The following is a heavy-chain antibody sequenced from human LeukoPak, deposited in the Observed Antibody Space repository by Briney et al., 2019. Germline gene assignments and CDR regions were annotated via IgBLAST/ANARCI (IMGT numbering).Heavy chain of an antibody. D-gene: IGHD4-17*01. V-gene: IGHV3-23*01. J-gene: IGHJ4*02. CDR2: ISTSGSST. Sequence: PGGSLRLSCAASGFTVSSSYMNWVRQAPGKGLEWVSSISTSGSSTYYADSVKGRFTISRDSSNNTLCLQMNSLRAEDTAVYFCAKGSTVTTVFDYWGQGTLVTVSS. CDR1: GFTVSSSY. CDR3: AKGSTVTTVFDY.